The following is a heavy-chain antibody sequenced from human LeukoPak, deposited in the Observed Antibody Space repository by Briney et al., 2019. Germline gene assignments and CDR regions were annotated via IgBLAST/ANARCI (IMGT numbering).Heavy chain of an antibody. Sequence: SETLSLTCTVSGGSFSSGGFYWRWIRQPPGKGLEWIGYIYYSGSTNYNPSLKSRVTMSVDSSKTQFSLRLRSVTAADTAVYYCARGDEYSYAVDYWGQGTLVTVSS. CDR3: ARGDEYSYAVDY. D-gene: IGHD5-18*01. V-gene: IGHV4-61*08. J-gene: IGHJ4*02. CDR2: IYYSGST. CDR1: GGSFSSGGFY.